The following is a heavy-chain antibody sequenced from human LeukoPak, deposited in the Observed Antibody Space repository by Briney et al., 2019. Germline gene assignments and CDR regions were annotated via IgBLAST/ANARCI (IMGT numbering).Heavy chain of an antibody. D-gene: IGHD4-17*01. Sequence: GGSLRLSRAASGFTFSRYSMDWVRQAPGKGLEWVSSISSSSSYIYYADSVKGRFTISRDNSKNTLYLQMNSLRAEDTAVYYCARDYSTVTTFFDYWGQGTLVTVSS. CDR2: ISSSSSYI. CDR1: GFTFSRYS. CDR3: ARDYSTVTTFFDY. V-gene: IGHV3-21*01. J-gene: IGHJ4*02.